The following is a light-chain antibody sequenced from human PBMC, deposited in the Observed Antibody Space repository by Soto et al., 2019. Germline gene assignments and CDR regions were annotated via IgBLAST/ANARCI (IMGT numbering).Light chain of an antibody. V-gene: IGKV1-5*01. CDR1: QSINKW. Sequence: DIQMTQSPSTLSASVGDTVTITCRASQSINKWLAWYQQKPGKAPTLLIYAASTLESGVPSRFSATVSGTEFSLTITSLQPEDFATYYCQQLFDSPITFGQGTRLEIK. CDR2: AAS. CDR3: QQLFDSPIT. J-gene: IGKJ5*01.